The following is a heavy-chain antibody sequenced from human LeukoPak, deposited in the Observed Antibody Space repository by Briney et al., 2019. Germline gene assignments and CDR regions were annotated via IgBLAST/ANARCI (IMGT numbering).Heavy chain of an antibody. V-gene: IGHV1-46*01. D-gene: IGHD3-22*01. CDR1: GYTFTSYF. CDR2: INPSGGST. CDR3: ARGDSSGYYFDY. J-gene: IGHJ4*02. Sequence: VSVKVSCKASGYTFTSYFFHWVRQAPGQGLEWMGIINPSGGSTSYAQKFQGRVTMTRDMSTSTVYMELSSLRSEDTAVYYCARGDSSGYYFDYWGQGTLVTVSS.